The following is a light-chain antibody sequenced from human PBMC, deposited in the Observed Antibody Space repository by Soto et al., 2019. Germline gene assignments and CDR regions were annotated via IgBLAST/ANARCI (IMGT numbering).Light chain of an antibody. CDR3: ETWDSNTHTV. V-gene: IGLV4-60*03. CDR1: SGHSSYI. J-gene: IGLJ3*02. Sequence: QLVLTQSSSASASLGSSVKLTCTLSSGHSSYIIAWHQQQPGKAPRYLMKLEGSGSYNKGSGVPDRFSGSSSGADRYLTISNLQSEDEADYYCETWDSNTHTVFGGGTTLTVL. CDR2: LEGSGSY.